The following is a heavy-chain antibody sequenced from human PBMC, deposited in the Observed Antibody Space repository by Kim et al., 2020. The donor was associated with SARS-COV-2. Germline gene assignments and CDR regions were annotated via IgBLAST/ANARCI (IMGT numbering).Heavy chain of an antibody. D-gene: IGHD3-22*01. CDR1: GFTFSNAW. V-gene: IGHV3-15*01. Sequence: GGSLRLSCAASGFTFSNAWMSWVRQAPGKGLEWVGRIKRKTDGGTTDYAAPVKGRFTISRDDSKNTLYLQMNSLKTEDTAVYYCTTEMYYYDSTGYDYWG. CDR3: TTEMYYYDSTGYDY. J-gene: IGHJ4*01. CDR2: IKRKTDGGTT.